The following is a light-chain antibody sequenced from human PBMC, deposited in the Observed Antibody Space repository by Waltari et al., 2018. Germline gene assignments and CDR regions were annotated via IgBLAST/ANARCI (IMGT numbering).Light chain of an antibody. V-gene: IGKV1-12*01. J-gene: IGKJ3*01. Sequence: TCRASQDIRNWLAWDQQKPVKAPNLLIYATSSLQTGVPSRFSGSGSGTEFTLTISSLQPEDFATYYCQQANSFPITFGPGTKVDIK. CDR1: QDIRNW. CDR2: ATS. CDR3: QQANSFPIT.